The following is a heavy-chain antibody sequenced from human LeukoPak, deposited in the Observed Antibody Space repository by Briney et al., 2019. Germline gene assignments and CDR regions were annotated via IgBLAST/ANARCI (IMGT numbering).Heavy chain of an antibody. CDR2: IRYDGSNK. V-gene: IGHV3-30*02. Sequence: PGGPLRLSCAASGFTFSSYGMHWVRQAPGKGLEWVAFIRYDGSNKYYADSLKGRFTISRDNSKNTLYLQMNSLRGEDTAVYYCVGDADFDYWGQGTLVSVSS. CDR1: GFTFSSYG. CDR3: VGDADFDY. J-gene: IGHJ4*02.